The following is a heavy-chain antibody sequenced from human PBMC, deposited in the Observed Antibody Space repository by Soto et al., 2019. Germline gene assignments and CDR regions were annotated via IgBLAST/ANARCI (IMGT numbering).Heavy chain of an antibody. J-gene: IGHJ4*02. D-gene: IGHD6-19*01. CDR3: ATDHRSSGWYYFDS. CDR2: FDPEDGET. V-gene: IGHV1-24*01. Sequence: VKVSCKVSGYTLTELSMHWVRQAPGKGLEWMGGFDPEDGETIYAQKFQGRVTMTEDTSTDTAYMELSSLRSEDTAVYYCATDHRSSGWYYFDSWGRGTLVTVSS. CDR1: GYTLTELS.